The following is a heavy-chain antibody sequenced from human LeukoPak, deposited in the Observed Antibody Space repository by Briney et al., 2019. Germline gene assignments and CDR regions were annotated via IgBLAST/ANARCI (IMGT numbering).Heavy chain of an antibody. CDR1: GFIFSTYW. V-gene: IGHV3-7*01. CDR3: ARDRYYFGSGSYPGYFDL. D-gene: IGHD3-10*01. CDR2: IKQDGSET. Sequence: GGSLRLSCAASGFIFSTYWMSWVRQAPGKGLECVANIKQDGSETHYVDSVKGRFTISRDNGRNSMYLQMNSLRAEDTAVYYCARDRYYFGSGSYPGYFDLWGRGTLVTASS. J-gene: IGHJ2*01.